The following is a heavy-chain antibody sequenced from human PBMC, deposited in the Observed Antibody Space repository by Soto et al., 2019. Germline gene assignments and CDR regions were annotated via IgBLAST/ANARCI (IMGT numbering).Heavy chain of an antibody. J-gene: IGHJ3*02. CDR1: GGSISSYY. V-gene: IGHV4-4*07. CDR2: IYTSGST. D-gene: IGHD2-2*01. Sequence: PSETLSLTCTVSGGSISSYYWSWIRQPAGKGLEWIGRIYTSGSTNYNPSLKSRVTMSVDTSKNQFSLKLSSVTAADTAVYYRATERYQQSDALEIGGQGTMVAASS. CDR3: ATERYQQSDALEI.